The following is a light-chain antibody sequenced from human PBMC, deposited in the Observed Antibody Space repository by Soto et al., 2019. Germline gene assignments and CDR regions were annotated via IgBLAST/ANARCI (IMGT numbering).Light chain of an antibody. CDR1: QSVSNNY. J-gene: IGKJ1*01. V-gene: IGKV3-20*01. CDR3: QQYGSSPRT. CDR2: GAS. Sequence: EIVLTQSPGTLSLSPGDTAALSCRASQSVSNNYLAWYQQKPGQAPRLLIYGASSRATGIPDRFSGSASGTDFTLTISRLEPEDFAVYYCQQYGSSPRTFGQGTKVDIK.